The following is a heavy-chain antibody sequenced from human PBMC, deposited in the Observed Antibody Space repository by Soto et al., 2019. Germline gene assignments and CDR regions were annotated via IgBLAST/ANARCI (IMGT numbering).Heavy chain of an antibody. D-gene: IGHD1-26*01. CDR1: GGTFSSYS. CDR3: ATRGGQEQAYVDY. J-gene: IGHJ4*01. V-gene: IGHV1-69*17. Sequence: QVQLEQSGAEVKKPGSSERVSCKASGGTFSSYSVSWVRQAPGQGLEWMGGIMPLFGMKNSAQKFQGRLTITADTSTSTAYMEPVSLTSGDTAVYYCATRGGQEQAYVDYCGPGALVTVSS. CDR2: IMPLFGMK.